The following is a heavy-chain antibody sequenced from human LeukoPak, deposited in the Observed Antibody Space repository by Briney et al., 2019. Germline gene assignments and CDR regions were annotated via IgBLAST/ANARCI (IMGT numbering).Heavy chain of an antibody. CDR3: AARPPIVVAGPFDY. CDR1: GFTSSGYA. CDR2: ISGSGVDT. D-gene: IGHD6-19*01. V-gene: IGHV3-23*01. Sequence: PGGSLRLSCGATGFTSSGYAMGWVRHVPGKGVEWVSTISGSGVDTYYADSVKGRFTISRDSSKNTLYLQMNSLRAEDTAIYYCAARPPIVVAGPFDYWGQGTQVTVSS. J-gene: IGHJ4*02.